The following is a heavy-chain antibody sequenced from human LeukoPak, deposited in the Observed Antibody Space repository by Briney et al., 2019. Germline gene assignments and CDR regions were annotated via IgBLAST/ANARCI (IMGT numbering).Heavy chain of an antibody. CDR3: ARDPLYYDFWSGYYYDNYYYYYMDV. Sequence: SETLSLTCTVSGGSISSGSYYWSWIRQPAGKGLEWIGRIYTSWSTNYNPSLQSRVTISVDTSKNQFSLKLSSVTAADTAVYYCARDPLYYDFWSGYYYDNYYYYYMDVWGKGTTVTVSS. D-gene: IGHD3-3*01. J-gene: IGHJ6*03. V-gene: IGHV4-61*02. CDR2: IYTSWST. CDR1: GGSISSGSYY.